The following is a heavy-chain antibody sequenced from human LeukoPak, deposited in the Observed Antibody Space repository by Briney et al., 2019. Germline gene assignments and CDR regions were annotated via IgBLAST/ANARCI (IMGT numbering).Heavy chain of an antibody. V-gene: IGHV3-15*01. Sequence: GGSLRLSCAASGFTFSNAWMSWVRQAPGKGLEWVGRIKSKTDGGTTDYAAPVKGRFTISRDDSKNTLYLQTNSLKTEDTAVYYCTTRYSGYDSKDYWGQGTLVTVSS. CDR3: TTRYSGYDSKDY. CDR1: GFTFSNAW. J-gene: IGHJ4*02. CDR2: IKSKTDGGTT. D-gene: IGHD5-12*01.